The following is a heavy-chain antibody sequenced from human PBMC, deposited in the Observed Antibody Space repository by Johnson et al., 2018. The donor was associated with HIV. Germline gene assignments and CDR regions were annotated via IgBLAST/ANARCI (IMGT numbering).Heavy chain of an antibody. CDR3: ARGYYDSSGRTGAFDI. V-gene: IGHV3-30-3*01. J-gene: IGHJ3*02. CDR1: GFIFSSYA. CDR2: ISYDGSNK. D-gene: IGHD3-22*01. Sequence: QVQLVESGGGVVQPGESLRLSCAASGFIFSSYAMHWVRQAPGKGLEWVAVISYDGSNKYYADSVKGRFTISRDNSKNTLYLQMNSLRAEDTAVYYCARGYYDSSGRTGAFDIWGQGTMVTVSS.